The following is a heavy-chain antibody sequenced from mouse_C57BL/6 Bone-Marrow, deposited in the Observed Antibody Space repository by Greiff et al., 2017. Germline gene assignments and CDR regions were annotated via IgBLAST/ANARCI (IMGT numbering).Heavy chain of an antibody. CDR2: IYTGDGDT. D-gene: IGHD4-1*01. Sequence: VKLQQSGAELVKPGASVKISCKASGYAFSSYWMNWVKQRPGKGLEWIGQIYTGDGDTNYNGKFKGKATLTADKSSSPAYMHLSRLTSEYSAVYFCARYWAFDYWGQGTTLTVSS. CDR1: GYAFSSYW. CDR3: ARYWAFDY. V-gene: IGHV1-80*01. J-gene: IGHJ2*01.